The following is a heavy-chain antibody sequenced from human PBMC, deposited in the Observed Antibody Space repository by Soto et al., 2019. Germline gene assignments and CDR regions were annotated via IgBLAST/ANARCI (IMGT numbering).Heavy chain of an antibody. D-gene: IGHD3-9*01. V-gene: IGHV1-69*13. CDR2: IIPIFGTA. J-gene: IGHJ4*02. CDR3: ARVRHDVLTGYYLYFDY. Sequence: SVKVSCKASGGTFSSYAISWVRQAPGQGLEWMGGIIPIFGTANYAQKFQGRVTITADESTSTAYMELSSLRSEDTAVYYCARVRHDVLTGYYLYFDYWGQGTLVTVSS. CDR1: GGTFSSYA.